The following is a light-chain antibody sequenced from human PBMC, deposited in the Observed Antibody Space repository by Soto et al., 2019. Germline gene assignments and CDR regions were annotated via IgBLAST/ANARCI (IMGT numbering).Light chain of an antibody. CDR3: SSYTSSSTHV. CDR1: SSDVGGYDY. CDR2: DVS. J-gene: IGLJ1*01. V-gene: IGLV2-14*01. Sequence: QSVVTHPGPLAGAPGQAIPFSLTGTSSDVGGYDYVSWYQQHPGKAPKLMISDVSNRPSGVSNRFSGSKSGNTASLTISGLQAEDEADYYCSSYTSSSTHVFGTGTKVTVL.